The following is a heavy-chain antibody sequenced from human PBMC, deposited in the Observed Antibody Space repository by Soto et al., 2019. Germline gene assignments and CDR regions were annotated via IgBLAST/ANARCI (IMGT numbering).Heavy chain of an antibody. CDR3: AKDHWGSY. D-gene: IGHD3-16*01. CDR2: ISGSGDST. V-gene: IGHV3-23*01. Sequence: GGSLRLSCAASGFTFSTYAMSWVRQAPGKGLEWVSAISGSGDSTYYADSVKGRFTISRDNSKNTLYLQMTTLRAEDTALYHCAKDHWGSYSGQGTLVTI. J-gene: IGHJ4*02. CDR1: GFTFSTYA.